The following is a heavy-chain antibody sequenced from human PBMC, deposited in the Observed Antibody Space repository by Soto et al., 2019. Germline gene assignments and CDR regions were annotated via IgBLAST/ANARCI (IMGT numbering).Heavy chain of an antibody. CDR3: ARGIATGQLDP. V-gene: IGHV1-3*01. J-gene: IGHJ5*02. D-gene: IGHD2-2*01. Sequence: QVQLVQPGAEVKKLGASVKISCKASGYTFTRYTMNWVRQAPGQRLEWMGWINPDNGNTKSSQKFQDRVIITRDTSASTAYMALRSLRSEDTAVYYCARGIATGQLDPWGQGTLVTVSS. CDR1: GYTFTRYT. CDR2: INPDNGNT.